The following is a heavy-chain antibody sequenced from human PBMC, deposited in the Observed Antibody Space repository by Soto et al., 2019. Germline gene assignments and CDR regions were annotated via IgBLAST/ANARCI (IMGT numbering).Heavy chain of an antibody. D-gene: IGHD3-16*02. Sequence: GGSLRLSCAASGFTFSSYGMHWVRQAPGKGLEWVAVIWYDGSNKYYADSVKGRFTISRDNSKNTLYLQMNSLRAEDTAVDYCARDQAGEAMITFGGVIARSPYYYYYYGMDVWGQGTTVTVSS. J-gene: IGHJ6*02. CDR1: GFTFSSYG. CDR2: IWYDGSNK. V-gene: IGHV3-33*01. CDR3: ARDQAGEAMITFGGVIARSPYYYYYYGMDV.